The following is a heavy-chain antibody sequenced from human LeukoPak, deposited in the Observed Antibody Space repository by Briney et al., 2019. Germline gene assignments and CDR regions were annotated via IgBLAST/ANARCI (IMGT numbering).Heavy chain of an antibody. J-gene: IGHJ4*02. D-gene: IGHD3-16*01. V-gene: IGHV4-59*11. CDR1: IGSISGQY. CDR2: IYYSGST. CDR3: ARGLSPRGGLYYFEN. Sequence: SESLSLASTVSIGSISGQYASCGRRPPGKGLERRVYIYYSGSTNYNTSLKSRVTISVDASKPQFLLKLSSVAAGDPAVYSCARGLSPRGGLYYFENWGEGTLVTLSS.